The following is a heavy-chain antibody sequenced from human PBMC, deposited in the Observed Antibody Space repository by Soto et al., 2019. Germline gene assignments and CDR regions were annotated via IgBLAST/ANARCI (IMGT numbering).Heavy chain of an antibody. Sequence: PSETLSLTCAVSGGSISSGGYSWSWIRQPPGKGLEWIGYIYHSGSTYYNPSLKSRVTISVDRSKNQFSLKLSSVTAADTAVYYCAGGIAARPLGYSGQGTLVTVSS. CDR2: IYHSGST. V-gene: IGHV4-30-2*01. CDR3: AGGIAARPLGY. D-gene: IGHD6-6*01. J-gene: IGHJ4*02. CDR1: GGSISSGGYS.